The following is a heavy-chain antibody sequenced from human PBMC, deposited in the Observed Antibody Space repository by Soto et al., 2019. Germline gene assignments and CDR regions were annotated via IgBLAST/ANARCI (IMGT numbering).Heavy chain of an antibody. J-gene: IGHJ4*02. CDR1: GFTFSSYG. V-gene: IGHV3-30*18. CDR2: ISYDGSNK. D-gene: IGHD3-22*01. CDR3: AKERGTYYYDSSGYD. Sequence: PGGSLRLSCAASGFTFSSYGMHWVRQAPGKGLEWVAVISYDGSNKYYADSVKGRFTISRDNSKNTLYLQMNSLRAEDTAVYYCAKERGTYYYDSSGYDWGQGTLVTVSS.